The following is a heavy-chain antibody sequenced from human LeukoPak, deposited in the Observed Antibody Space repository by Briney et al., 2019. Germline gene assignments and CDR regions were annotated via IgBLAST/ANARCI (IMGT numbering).Heavy chain of an antibody. Sequence: SETLSLTCTVSGGSISSYYWSWIRQPPGKGLEWIGYIYYSGSTNYNPSLKSRVTISVDTSKNQFSLKLSSVTAADTAVYYCARGVYSSSWYYYYYYMDVWGKGTTVTVSS. CDR2: IYYSGST. CDR1: GGSISSYY. V-gene: IGHV4-59*01. CDR3: ARGVYSSSWYYYYYYMDV. J-gene: IGHJ6*03. D-gene: IGHD6-13*01.